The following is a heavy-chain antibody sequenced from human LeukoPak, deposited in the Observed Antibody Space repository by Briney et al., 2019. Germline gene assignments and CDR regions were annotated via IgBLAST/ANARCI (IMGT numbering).Heavy chain of an antibody. D-gene: IGHD2-2*01. V-gene: IGHV4-30-4*01. Sequence: SETLSLTCTVSGGSISSSDSHWSWIRQSPGKGLEWIGYISYRGSTSYNPSLRSRLTISIDTSQNQFSLKLTSVTAADTAVYYCVRVRTGTSCYDYWGQGTLVTVSP. CDR2: ISYRGST. CDR3: VRVRTGTSCYDY. J-gene: IGHJ4*02. CDR1: GGSISSSDSH.